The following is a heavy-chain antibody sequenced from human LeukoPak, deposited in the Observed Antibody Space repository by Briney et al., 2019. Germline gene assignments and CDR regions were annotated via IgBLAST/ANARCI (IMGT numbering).Heavy chain of an antibody. D-gene: IGHD5-18*01. CDR2: ISSSGSTI. J-gene: IGHJ4*02. Sequence: QPGGSLRLSCAASGFTFSSYEMNWVRQAPGRGVEWVSYISSSGSTIYYADSVKGRFTISRDNAKNSLYLQMNSLRAEDTAVYYCARDYRYSYGSNFFDYWGQGTLVTVSS. CDR1: GFTFSSYE. CDR3: ARDYRYSYGSNFFDY. V-gene: IGHV3-48*03.